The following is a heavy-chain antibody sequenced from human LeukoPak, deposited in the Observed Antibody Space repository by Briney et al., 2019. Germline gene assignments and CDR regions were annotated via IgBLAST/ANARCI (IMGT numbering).Heavy chain of an antibody. CDR1: GASISSDY. Sequence: SETLSLTCTVSGASISSDYWSWIRQPPGKRLEYIGFINSAGNTNYNPSLKSRVTISVDTSKNQFSLKLSSVTAADTAVYYCARQSANHVDYWGQGTLVTVSS. D-gene: IGHD1-14*01. CDR2: INSAGNT. J-gene: IGHJ4*02. V-gene: IGHV4-59*08. CDR3: ARQSANHVDY.